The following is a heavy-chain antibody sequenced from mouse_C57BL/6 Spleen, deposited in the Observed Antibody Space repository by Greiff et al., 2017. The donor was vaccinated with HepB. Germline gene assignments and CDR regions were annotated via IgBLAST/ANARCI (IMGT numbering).Heavy chain of an antibody. D-gene: IGHD2-3*01. CDR3: ARYIRMGTGWHFDD. Sequence: EVMLVESGGGLVQPGGSLSLSCAASGFTFTDYYMSWVRQPPGKALEWLGFIRNKANGYTTEYSASVQGRFTISRDNSQSILYLQMNALRAEDSATYYCARYIRMGTGWHFDDWGKGTTVTVSS. CDR1: GFTFTDYY. V-gene: IGHV7-3*01. J-gene: IGHJ1*03. CDR2: IRNKANGYTT.